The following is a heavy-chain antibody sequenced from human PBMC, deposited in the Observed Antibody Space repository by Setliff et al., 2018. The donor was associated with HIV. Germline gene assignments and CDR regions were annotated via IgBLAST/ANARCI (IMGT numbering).Heavy chain of an antibody. CDR2: IYYSGST. J-gene: IGHJ4*02. V-gene: IGHV4-59*11. CDR1: GGTISSHY. CDR3: ARGRGVIREKPFDE. Sequence: SETLSLTCTVSGGTISSHYLSWIRQPPLKGLEWIGYIYYSGSTNYNHSLKSRVTISRDTSKNQFSLRLTTVTAADTAVYYCARGRGVIREKPFDEWGQGTLVTVSS. D-gene: IGHD3-10*01.